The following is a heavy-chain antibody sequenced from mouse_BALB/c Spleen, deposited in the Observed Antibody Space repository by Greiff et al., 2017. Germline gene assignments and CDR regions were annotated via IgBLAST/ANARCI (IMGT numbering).Heavy chain of an antibody. CDR2: IRSKSNNYAT. V-gene: IGHV10-1*02. CDR3: ARDKGFDAYYFDY. CDR1: GFTFNTYA. Sequence: EVQRVESGGGLVQPKGSLKLSCAASGFTFNTYAMNWVRQAPGKGLEWVARIRSKSNNYATYYADSVKDRFTISRDDSQSMLYLQMNTLRAEDSATYYCARDKGFDAYYFDYWGQGTTLTVSS. J-gene: IGHJ2*01.